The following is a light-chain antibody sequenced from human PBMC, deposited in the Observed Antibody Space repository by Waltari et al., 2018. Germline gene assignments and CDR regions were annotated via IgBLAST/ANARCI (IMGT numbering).Light chain of an antibody. CDR2: SNS. V-gene: IGLV1-47*01. CDR3: AAWDDALSGSLV. J-gene: IGLJ2*01. CDR1: DSNIAVTS. Sequence: QGVLTQPPSASATPGQRVTLSCSGSDSNIAVTSVYWYQQVPGRAPKLPIFSNSQRPSGVPDRFSGSKSGTSASLAITGLRSEDDAYYYCAAWDDALSGSLVFGGGTKLTVL.